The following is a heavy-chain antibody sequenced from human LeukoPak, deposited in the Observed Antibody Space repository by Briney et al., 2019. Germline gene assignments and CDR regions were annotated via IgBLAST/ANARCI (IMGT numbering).Heavy chain of an antibody. D-gene: IGHD3-10*01. J-gene: IGHJ4*02. CDR1: GFTFSRSW. V-gene: IGHV3-30*02. CDR3: AKDSSATVRGGYFDY. CDR2: IRYDGSNK. Sequence: GGSLRLSCVGSGFTFSRSWMSWVRQAPGKGLEWVAFIRYDGSNKYYADSVKGRFTISRDNSKNTLYLQMNSLRAEDTAVYYCAKDSSATVRGGYFDYWGQGTLVTVSS.